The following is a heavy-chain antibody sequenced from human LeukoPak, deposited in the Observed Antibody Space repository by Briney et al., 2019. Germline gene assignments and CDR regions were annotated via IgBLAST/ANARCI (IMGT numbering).Heavy chain of an antibody. V-gene: IGHV4-39*01. CDR2: IYYSGST. CDR3: ARLVHYSSSPFDY. CDR1: GGSISSSSYY. D-gene: IGHD6-6*01. J-gene: IGHJ4*02. Sequence: SETLSLTCTVSGGSISSSSYYWGWIRQPPGKGLEWIGSIYYSGSTYYNPSLKSRVTISVDTSKNQFSLKPSSVTAADTAVYYCARLVHYSSSPFDYWGQGTLVTVSS.